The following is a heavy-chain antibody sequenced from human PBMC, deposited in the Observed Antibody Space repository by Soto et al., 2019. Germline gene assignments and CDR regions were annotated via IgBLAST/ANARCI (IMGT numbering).Heavy chain of an antibody. Sequence: ASVKVSCKAAGYTFTSYGISWVRQAPGQGLEWMGWISAYNGNTNYAQKLQDRVTMTTDTSTSTAYMELRSLRSDDTAVYYCAREKYYYDSSGYSLNDYWGKRTLVTVSS. V-gene: IGHV1-18*01. CDR3: AREKYYYDSSGYSLNDY. CDR2: ISAYNGNT. D-gene: IGHD3-22*01. CDR1: GYTFTSYG. J-gene: IGHJ4*02.